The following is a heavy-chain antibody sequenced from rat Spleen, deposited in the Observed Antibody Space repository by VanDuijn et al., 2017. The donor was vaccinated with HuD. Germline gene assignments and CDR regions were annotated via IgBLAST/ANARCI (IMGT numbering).Heavy chain of an antibody. CDR3: ATGPYYGGYSFDY. J-gene: IGHJ2*01. D-gene: IGHD1-11*01. CDR2: ITNTIGRT. Sequence: EVQLVESGGGLVQPGGSLKLSCVASGFTFNNYWMTWIRQAPGRGLEWVASITNTIGRTYYSDFVKGRFTISRDTAQNTLYLQMNSLSSEATATYYCATGPYYGGYSFDYWGQGVMVTVSS. CDR1: GFTFNNYW. V-gene: IGHV5-31*01.